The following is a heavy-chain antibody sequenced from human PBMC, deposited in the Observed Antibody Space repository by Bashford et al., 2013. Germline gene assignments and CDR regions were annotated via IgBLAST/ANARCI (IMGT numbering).Heavy chain of an antibody. CDR2: ISGGGDST. J-gene: IGHJ4*02. V-gene: IGHV3-23*01. Sequence: GGSLRLSCAASGFIFNTYAINWVRQAPGKGLEWVSGISGGGDSTYYADSVKGRFTISRDNSKNTLYLQMNNLRAEDTAVYYCTKDRYCTTPTCPTDYWGQGTLVTVSS. CDR1: GFIFNTYA. CDR3: TKDRYCTTPTCPTDY. D-gene: IGHD2-8*01.